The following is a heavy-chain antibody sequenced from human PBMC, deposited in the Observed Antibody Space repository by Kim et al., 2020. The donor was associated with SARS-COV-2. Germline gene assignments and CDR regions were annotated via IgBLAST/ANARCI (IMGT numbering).Heavy chain of an antibody. J-gene: IGHJ5*01. CDR1: GFTLSTYS. CDR2: ICSSSRFI. V-gene: IGHV3-21*01. CDR3: ARDERDSSSGSRPRGFDP. Sequence: GGSLRLSCAASGFTLSTYSMNWVRRAPGKGLEWVSSICSSSRFIYYADSVKGRFTISRDNDKNSLFLQMRSLRAEDTAVYYCARDERDSSSGSRPRGFDPWGQGTQVTVSS. D-gene: IGHD3-10*01.